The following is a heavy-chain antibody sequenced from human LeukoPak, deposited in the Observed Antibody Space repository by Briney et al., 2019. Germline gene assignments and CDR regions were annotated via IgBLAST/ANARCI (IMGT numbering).Heavy chain of an antibody. CDR3: ARDHYYYDSSGGFDY. CDR2: INPNSGGT. CDR1: GYTFTGYY. J-gene: IGHJ4*02. V-gene: IGHV1-2*02. D-gene: IGHD3-22*01. Sequence: ASVKVSCKASGYTFTGYYMHWVRQAPGQGLEWVGWINPNSGGTNYAQKFQGRVTMTRDTSISTAYMELSRLRSDDTAVYYCARDHYYYDSSGGFDYWGQGTLVTVSS.